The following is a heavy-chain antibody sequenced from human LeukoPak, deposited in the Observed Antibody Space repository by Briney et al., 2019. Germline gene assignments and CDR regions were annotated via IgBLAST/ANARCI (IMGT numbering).Heavy chain of an antibody. CDR2: ISSDGGTD. CDR1: GFTFSRYG. CDR3: AKEGAVTGSMWFDY. Sequence: GGSLRLSCATSGFTFSRYGIHWVRQAPGKGLEWVAVISSDGGTDYYADSVKGRFTISRDNSKNTVYVQMNSLRAEDTAVYYCAKEGAVTGSMWFDYWGQGTLATVSS. D-gene: IGHD6-19*01. J-gene: IGHJ4*02. V-gene: IGHV3-30*18.